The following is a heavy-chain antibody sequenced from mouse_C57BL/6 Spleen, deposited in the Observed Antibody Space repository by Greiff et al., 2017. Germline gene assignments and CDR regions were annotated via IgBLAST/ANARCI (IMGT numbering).Heavy chain of an antibody. V-gene: IGHV5-17*01. CDR2: ISSGSSTI. CDR3: ATAYYGYDTGFAY. CDR1: GFTFSDYG. Sequence: DVMLVESGGGLVKPGGSLKLSCAASGFTFSDYGMHWVRQAPEKGLEWVAYISSGSSTIYYADTVKGRFTISRDNAKNTLFLQMTSLRSEDTAMYYCATAYYGYDTGFAYWGQGTLVTVSA. D-gene: IGHD2-9*01. J-gene: IGHJ3*01.